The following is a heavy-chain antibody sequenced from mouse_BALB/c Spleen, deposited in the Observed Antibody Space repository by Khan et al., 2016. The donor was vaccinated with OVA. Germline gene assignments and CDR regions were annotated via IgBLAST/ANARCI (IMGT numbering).Heavy chain of an antibody. Sequence: QVQLKESGPGLVAPSQSLSITCTVTGFSLTSYGVHWVRQPPGKGLEWLGVIWAGGSTNYNSALMSRLSISKDNTKSQVYLKMNSLQTADTAMYYCARLEDIWGQGTTLTVSS. D-gene: IGHD1-3*01. CDR2: IWAGGST. J-gene: IGHJ2*01. V-gene: IGHV2-9*02. CDR1: GFSLTSYG. CDR3: ARLEDI.